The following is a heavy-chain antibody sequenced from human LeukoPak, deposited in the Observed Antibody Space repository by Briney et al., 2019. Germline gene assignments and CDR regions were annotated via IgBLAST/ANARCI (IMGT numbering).Heavy chain of an antibody. D-gene: IGHD3-22*01. Sequence: SQTLSLTCTVSGGSISSGDYYWSWIRQPPGQGLEWIGYIYYSGSTYYNPSLKSRVTISVDTSKNQFSLKLSSVTAADTAVYYCARDVLSADYYDSSWGLRPPYGMDVWGQGTTVTVSS. J-gene: IGHJ6*02. CDR3: ARDVLSADYYDSSWGLRPPYGMDV. CDR2: IYYSGST. CDR1: GGSISSGDYY. V-gene: IGHV4-30-4*01.